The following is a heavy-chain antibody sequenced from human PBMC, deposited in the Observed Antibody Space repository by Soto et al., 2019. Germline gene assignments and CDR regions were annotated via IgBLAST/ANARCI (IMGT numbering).Heavy chain of an antibody. V-gene: IGHV4-4*02. D-gene: IGHD3-9*01. CDR2: IYHSGST. J-gene: IGHJ4*02. CDR3: ARIDDILTGTFDY. Sequence: SETLSLTCAVSSGSISSSNWWSWVRQPPGKGLEWIGEIYHSGSTNYNPSLKSRVTISVDKSKNQFSLKLSSVTAADTAVYYCARIDDILTGTFDYWGQGTLVTVSS. CDR1: SGSISSSNW.